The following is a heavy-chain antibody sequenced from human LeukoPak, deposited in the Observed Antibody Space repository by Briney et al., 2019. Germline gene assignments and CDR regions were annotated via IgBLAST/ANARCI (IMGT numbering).Heavy chain of an antibody. J-gene: IGHJ4*02. V-gene: IGHV3-7*01. CDR1: GFIFSNHW. CDR2: IEQHGSEK. Sequence: GGSLRLSCAASGFIFSNHWMTWVRQAPGKGLEWVANIEQHGSEKYYVDSVKGRFTISRDNAQNSLYLQMNSLRAGDTAVYYCVRVAKERVGGVYYFDYWGQGTPVTVSS. CDR3: VRVAKERVGGVYYFDY. D-gene: IGHD1-1*01.